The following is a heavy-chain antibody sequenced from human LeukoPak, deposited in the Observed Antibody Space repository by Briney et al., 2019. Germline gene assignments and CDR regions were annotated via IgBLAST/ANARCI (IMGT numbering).Heavy chain of an antibody. CDR1: GGSISSGDYY. V-gene: IGHV4-30-4*08. Sequence: PSETLSLTCTVSGGSISSGDYYWSWIRQPPGKGLEWIGYIYYSGSTYYNPSLKSRVTISVDTSKNQFSLKLSSVTAADTAVYYCAQGYSSSGTTGADYWGQGTLVTVSS. D-gene: IGHD6-6*01. CDR2: IYYSGST. J-gene: IGHJ4*02. CDR3: AQGYSSSGTTGADY.